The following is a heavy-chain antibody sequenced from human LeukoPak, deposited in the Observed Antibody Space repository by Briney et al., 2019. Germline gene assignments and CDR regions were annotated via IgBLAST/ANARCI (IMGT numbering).Heavy chain of an antibody. V-gene: IGHV1-69*05. J-gene: IGHJ5*02. CDR2: IIPIFGTA. D-gene: IGHD1-7*01. CDR3: ARDNYAGANWFDP. Sequence: ASVKVSCKASGGTFSSYAISWVRQAPGQGLEWMGGIIPIFGTANYAQKFQGRVTITTDESTSAAYMELSSLRSEDTAVYYCARDNYAGANWFDPWGQGTLVTVSS. CDR1: GGTFSSYA.